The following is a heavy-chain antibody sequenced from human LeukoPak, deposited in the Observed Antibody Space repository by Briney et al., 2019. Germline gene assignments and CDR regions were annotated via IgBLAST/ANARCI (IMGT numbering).Heavy chain of an antibody. CDR3: ARERGDRYGMDV. Sequence: ASVKVSCKASGYIFTSYYMHWVRQAPGQGLEWMGMINPSGGSTSYAQKFQGRVTMTRDTSTLTVYSELSSLRSEDTAVYHCARERGDRYGMDVWGQGTTVTVSS. J-gene: IGHJ6*02. CDR1: GYIFTSYY. CDR2: INPSGGST. V-gene: IGHV1-46*01. D-gene: IGHD2-21*02.